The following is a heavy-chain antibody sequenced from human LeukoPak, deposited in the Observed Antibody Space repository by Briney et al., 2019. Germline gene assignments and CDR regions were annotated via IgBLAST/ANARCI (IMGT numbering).Heavy chain of an antibody. CDR2: IYYSGST. CDR3: ARDHEGIASP. V-gene: IGHV4-61*01. J-gene: IGHJ5*02. D-gene: IGHD6-13*01. CDR1: GGSVSSVTYY. Sequence: SETLSLTCTVSGGSVSSVTYYWSWIRRPPGTGLEWIGSIYYSGSTNYNPSLNSRVTISVDTSKNQFSLKLTSVTTADTAVYYCARDHEGIASPWGQGTLVTVSS.